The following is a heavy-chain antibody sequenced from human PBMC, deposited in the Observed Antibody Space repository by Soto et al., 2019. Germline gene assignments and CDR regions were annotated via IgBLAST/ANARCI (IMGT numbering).Heavy chain of an antibody. V-gene: IGHV1-46*01. CDR1: GYTFTSYY. CDR3: ARSCGGDCYFAP. J-gene: IGHJ5*02. Sequence: QVQLVQSGAEVKKPGASVNVSCKASGYTFTSYYMHWVRQAPGQGLEWMGIINPGGGSTSYAQKCQGRVTMTRDTSTSRVYMELSSLRSEDTAVYYCARSCGGDCYFAPWGQGTLVTVSS. D-gene: IGHD2-21*02. CDR2: INPGGGST.